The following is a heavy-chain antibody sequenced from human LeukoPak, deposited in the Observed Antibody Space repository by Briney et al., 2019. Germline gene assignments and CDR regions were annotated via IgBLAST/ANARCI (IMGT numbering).Heavy chain of an antibody. CDR1: GFTFDSFS. CDR2: ISSSSTYI. J-gene: IGHJ3*02. D-gene: IGHD3-16*01. Sequence: TGGSLRLSCAASGFTFDSFSINWVRQAPGKGLEWVASISSSSTYIYYGGSVKGRFTISRDNAKNLVYLEMNSLRAEDTAVYYCARDRQGDDAFDIWGQGTMVTVSS. CDR3: ARDRQGDDAFDI. V-gene: IGHV3-21*01.